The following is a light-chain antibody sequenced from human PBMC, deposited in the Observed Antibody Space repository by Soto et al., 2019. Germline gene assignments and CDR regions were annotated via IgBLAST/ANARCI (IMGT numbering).Light chain of an antibody. J-gene: IGKJ1*01. CDR3: QQYNSYMWT. CDR1: QSISTY. CDR2: KAS. Sequence: EIQLTQSPCHLSAAVGDRVTITCLASQSISTYLAWYQQKPGKAPKLLIYKASSLESGVPSRFSGSGSGTEFTLTISILQPDDFATYYCQQYNSYMWTFGLGTKVDIK. V-gene: IGKV1-5*03.